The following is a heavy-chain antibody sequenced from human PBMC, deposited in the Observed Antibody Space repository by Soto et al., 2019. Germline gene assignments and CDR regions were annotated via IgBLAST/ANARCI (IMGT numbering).Heavy chain of an antibody. J-gene: IGHJ3*02. V-gene: IGHV1-3*01. CDR2: INAGNGNT. CDR1: GYTFTSYA. CDR3: ASNYCSGGSCYSVDAFDI. D-gene: IGHD2-15*01. Sequence: QVRLVQSGAEVKKPGASVKVSCKASGYTFTSYAMHWVRQAPGQRLEWMGWINAGNGNTKYSQKFQGRVTITRDTSASTAYMELSSLRSEDTAVYYCASNYCSGGSCYSVDAFDIWGQGTMVTVSS.